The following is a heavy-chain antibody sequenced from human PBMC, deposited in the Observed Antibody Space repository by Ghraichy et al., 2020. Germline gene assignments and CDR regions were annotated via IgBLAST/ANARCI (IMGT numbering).Heavy chain of an antibody. CDR2: INHSGST. V-gene: IGHV4-34*01. CDR1: GGSFSGYY. J-gene: IGHJ2*01. D-gene: IGHD6-19*01. Sequence: SETLSLTCAVYGGSFSGYYWSWIRQPPGKGLEWIGEINHSGSTNYNPSLKSRVTISVDTSKNQFSLKLSSVTAADTAVYYCARATSYSSGWYRPPWYFDLWGRGTLVTVSS. CDR3: ARATSYSSGWYRPPWYFDL.